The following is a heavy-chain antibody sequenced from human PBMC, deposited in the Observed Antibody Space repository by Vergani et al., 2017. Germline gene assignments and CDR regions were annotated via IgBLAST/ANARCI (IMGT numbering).Heavy chain of an antibody. D-gene: IGHD2-2*01. J-gene: IGHJ2*01. CDR1: GGTFSSYT. CDR3: ARDEGYCSSTSCSLGYFDL. V-gene: IGHV1-69*08. CDR2: IIPILGIA. Sequence: QVQLVQSGAEVKKPGSSVKVSCKASGGTFSSYTISWVRQAPGQGLEWMGRIIPILGIANYAQRFQGRVTITADKSTSTAYMELSSLRSEDTAVYSCARDEGYCSSTSCSLGYFDLWGRGTLVTVSS.